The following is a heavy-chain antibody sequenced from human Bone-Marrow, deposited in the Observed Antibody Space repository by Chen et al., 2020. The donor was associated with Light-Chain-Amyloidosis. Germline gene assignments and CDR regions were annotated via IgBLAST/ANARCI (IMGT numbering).Heavy chain of an antibody. CDR1: GFTFSLYV. CDR3: ARSPYSTVAPHYYGMDL. Sequence: EVPPVESGGGLVKPGGSLRLSGAASGFTFSLYVMAWVRQAPGQGLEWVSSITGGGTSINDAASVRGRFTISGDNARNSLYLQMNSLRAEDTAVYYCARSPYSTVAPHYYGMDLWGQGITVTVSS. J-gene: IGHJ6*02. CDR2: ITGGGTSI. V-gene: IGHV3-21*01. D-gene: IGHD6-13*01.